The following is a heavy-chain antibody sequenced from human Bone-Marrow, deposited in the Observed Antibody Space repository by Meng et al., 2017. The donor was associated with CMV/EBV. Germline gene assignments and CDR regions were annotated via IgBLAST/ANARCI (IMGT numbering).Heavy chain of an antibody. D-gene: IGHD2-2*01. CDR2: ISSSSSTI. J-gene: IGHJ6*02. V-gene: IGHV3-48*04. CDR3: ARDIVVVPAVITVPYYYYGMDA. Sequence: GESLKISCAASGFTFSSYSMNWVRQAPGKGLEWVSYISSSSSTIYYADSVKGRFTISRDNAKNSLYLQMNSLRAEDTAVYYCARDIVVVPAVITVPYYYYGMDAWGQGPTVTVSS. CDR1: GFTFSSYS.